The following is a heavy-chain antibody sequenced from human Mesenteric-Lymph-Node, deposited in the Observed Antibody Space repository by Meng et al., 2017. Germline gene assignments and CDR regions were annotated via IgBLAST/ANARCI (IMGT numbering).Heavy chain of an antibody. V-gene: IGHV1-18*04. J-gene: IGHJ4*02. CDR3: ARAGYSSSREFDY. Sequence: QVQLVQSGAEVKNPGASVKVSCKASGYTFNRHWMHWVRQAPGQGLEWMGWISAYNGNTNYAQKLQGRVTMTTDTSTGTAYMELRSLRSDDTAVYFCARAGYSSSREFDYWGQGTLVTVSS. CDR2: ISAYNGNT. CDR1: GYTFNRHW. D-gene: IGHD6-13*01.